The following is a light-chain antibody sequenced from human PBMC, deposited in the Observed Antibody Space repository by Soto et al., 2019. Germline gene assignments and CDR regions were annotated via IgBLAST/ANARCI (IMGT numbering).Light chain of an antibody. CDR2: DDT. Sequence: SYELTQPPSVSVSPGQTARITCSGDTLPKKFASWYQQKSGQAPVLVIYDDTERPSGIPERFSGSSSGTVATLTITGAQVVDEADYYCYSTDMSTNAREILGEGTKVTVL. CDR3: YSTDMSTNAREI. V-gene: IGLV3-10*01. J-gene: IGLJ2*01. CDR1: TLPKKF.